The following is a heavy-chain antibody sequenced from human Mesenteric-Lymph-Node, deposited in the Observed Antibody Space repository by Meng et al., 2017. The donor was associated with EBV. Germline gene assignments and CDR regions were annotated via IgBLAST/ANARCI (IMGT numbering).Heavy chain of an antibody. CDR3: AKGPITPYYFVY. CDR2: FIPISGTT. J-gene: IGHJ4*02. CDR1: GDNFVSYG. D-gene: IGHD2-15*01. Sequence: QGQLVESGGEVRQPGSSVKDSCKASGDNFVSYGISWVRQAPGLGPEWLGWFIPISGTTNYAQKFQGSVTITADEYTTTAYMELSSLRSEDTAVYYCAKGPITPYYFVYWGQGSLVTVSS. V-gene: IGHV1-69*01.